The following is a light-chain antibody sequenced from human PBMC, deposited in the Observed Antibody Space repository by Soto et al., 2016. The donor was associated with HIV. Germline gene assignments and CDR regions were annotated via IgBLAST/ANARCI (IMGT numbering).Light chain of an antibody. V-gene: IGLV3-1*01. CDR1: ELGDKY. J-gene: IGLJ2*01. Sequence: SYELTQPPLVSVSPGQTASVTCSGDELGDKYACWYQQKPGQSPVLVIYQDTKRPSGIPERFSGSNSGNTATLTISGTQAMDEADYYCQAWDTSTVVFGGRDQADRP. CDR3: QAWDTSTVV. CDR2: QDT.